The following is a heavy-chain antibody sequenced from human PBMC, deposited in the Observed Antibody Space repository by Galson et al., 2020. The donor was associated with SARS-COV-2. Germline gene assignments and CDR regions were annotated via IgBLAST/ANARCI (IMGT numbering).Heavy chain of an antibody. CDR2: ISAEPKT. V-gene: IGHV3-30*04. D-gene: IGHD2-21*01. Sequence: GGSLRLSCVGSGFTSGSHTMHWLRQAPGKGLEWVAAISAEPKTAYADSVKGRFTISRDNFRDTLFLQMSNLVDEDTGKFYCARDPIVGRLPGPYDAWGQGTNVIVSS. CDR3: ARDPIVGRLPGPYDA. CDR1: GFTSGSHT. J-gene: IGHJ3*01.